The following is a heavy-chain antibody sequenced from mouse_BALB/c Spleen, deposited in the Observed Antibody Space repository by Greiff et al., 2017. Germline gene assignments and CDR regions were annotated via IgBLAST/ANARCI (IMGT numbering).Heavy chain of an antibody. CDR1: GYTFTSYW. V-gene: IGHV1-7*01. D-gene: IGHD1-1*02. CDR2: INPSTGYT. CDR3: ASCKGVEY. J-gene: IGHJ2*01. Sequence: QVQLQQSGAELAKPGASVKMSCKASGYTFTSYWMHWVKQTPGQGLEWIGYINPSTGYTEYNQKFKDKATLTADKSSSTAYMQLTSLTSEDSAVYYLASCKGVEYWGQGINLTVSS.